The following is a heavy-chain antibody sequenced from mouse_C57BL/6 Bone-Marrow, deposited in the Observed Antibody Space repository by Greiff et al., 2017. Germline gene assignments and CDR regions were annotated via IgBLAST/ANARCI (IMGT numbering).Heavy chain of an antibody. Sequence: QVQLKESGPGLVQPSQSLSITCTVSGFSLTSYGVHWVRQSPGKGLEWLGVIWRGGSTDYNAAFISRLSISKDNSKSQVFFKMNSLQADDTAIYYCARCDYGWYFDYWGQGTTLTVSS. CDR1: GFSLTSYG. J-gene: IGHJ2*01. V-gene: IGHV2-2*01. CDR3: ARCDYGWYFDY. D-gene: IGHD2-4*01. CDR2: IWRGGST.